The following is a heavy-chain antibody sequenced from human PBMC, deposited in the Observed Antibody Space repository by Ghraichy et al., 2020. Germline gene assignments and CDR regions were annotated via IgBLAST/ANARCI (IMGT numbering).Heavy chain of an antibody. CDR2: ISGSGGST. Sequence: GSLRLSCAASGFTFSSYAMSWVRQAPGKGLEWVSAISGSGGSTYYADSVKGRFTISRDNSKNTLYLQMNSLRAEDTAVYYCAKSKGAGGSRPPVGMDVWGQGTTVTVSS. J-gene: IGHJ6*02. V-gene: IGHV3-23*01. D-gene: IGHD2-15*01. CDR1: GFTFSSYA. CDR3: AKSKGAGGSRPPVGMDV.